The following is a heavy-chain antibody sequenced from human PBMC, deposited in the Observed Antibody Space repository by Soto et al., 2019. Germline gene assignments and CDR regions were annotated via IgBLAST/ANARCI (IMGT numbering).Heavy chain of an antibody. D-gene: IGHD1-1*01. J-gene: IGHJ6*03. CDR1: GFTFDDYA. CDR2: ISWNSGSI. V-gene: IGHV3-9*01. CDR3: AKSARTTYYYYYYMDV. Sequence: GGSLRLSCAASGFTFDDYAMHWVRQAPGKGLEWVSGISWNSGSIGYADSVKGRFTISRDNAKNSLYLQMNSLRADDTALYYCAKSARTTYYYYYYMDVWGKGTTVTVSS.